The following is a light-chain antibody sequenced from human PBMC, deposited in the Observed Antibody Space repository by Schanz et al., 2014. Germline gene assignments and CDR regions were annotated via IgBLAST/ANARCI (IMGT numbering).Light chain of an antibody. J-gene: IGKJ5*01. CDR1: QDICNY. CDR2: DAS. Sequence: DIQMTQSPSSLSASVGDRVTITCQASQDICNYLNSYQQKPGKAPKLLIYDASSLKTGVPSRFSGSGSGTDFTLTISSLQPEDFATYFCQQSYSVPSITFGQGTRLETK. V-gene: IGKV1-39*01. CDR3: QQSYSVPSIT.